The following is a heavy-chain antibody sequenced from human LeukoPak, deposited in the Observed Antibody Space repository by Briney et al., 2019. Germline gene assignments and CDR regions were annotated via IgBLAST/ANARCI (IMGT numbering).Heavy chain of an antibody. Sequence: PSETLSLTCTVSGGSISSYYWSWIRQPAGKGLEWIGRIYTSGSTNYNPSLKSRVTMSVDTSKNQFSLKLSFVTAADTAVYYRARDLVPAAISSPYYYYGMDVWGQGTTVTVSS. J-gene: IGHJ6*02. CDR2: IYTSGST. CDR3: ARDLVPAAISSPYYYYGMDV. CDR1: GGSISSYY. D-gene: IGHD2-2*01. V-gene: IGHV4-4*07.